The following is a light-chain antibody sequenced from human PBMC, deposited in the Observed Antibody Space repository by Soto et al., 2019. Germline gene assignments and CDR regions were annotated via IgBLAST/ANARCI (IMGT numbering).Light chain of an antibody. Sequence: QSVLTQPPSASGTPGQRVTISCSGSSSNIGGNAVNWYQQLPGTTPKLLIYSNNQRPSGVPDRFSGSKSGTSASLAISGLQSEDAADYYCAAWDDSLSGYVFGTGTQLTVL. CDR2: SNN. CDR1: SSNIGGNA. J-gene: IGLJ1*01. V-gene: IGLV1-44*01. CDR3: AAWDDSLSGYV.